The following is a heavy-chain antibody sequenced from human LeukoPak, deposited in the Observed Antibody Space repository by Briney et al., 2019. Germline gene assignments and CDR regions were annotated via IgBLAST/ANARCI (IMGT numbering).Heavy chain of an antibody. CDR3: ARQVGRYNWFDP. CDR1: GFTFDDYA. J-gene: IGHJ5*02. CDR2: ISWNSGSI. V-gene: IGHV3-9*01. D-gene: IGHD1-26*01. Sequence: PGGSLRLSCAASGFTFDDYAMHWVRQAPGKGLEWVSGISWNSGSIGYADSVKGRFTISRDNAKNSLYLQMNSLRAEDTAVYYCARQVGRYNWFDPWGQGTLVTVSS.